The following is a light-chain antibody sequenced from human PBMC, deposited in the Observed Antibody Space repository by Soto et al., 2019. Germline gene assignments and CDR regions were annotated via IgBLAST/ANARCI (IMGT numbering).Light chain of an antibody. V-gene: IGKV3D-15*01. Sequence: EIVMTQSPATVSVSPGERVTLSCRASQSVSSNHLAWYQQKPGQAPRVLIYGASNRATGIPGRFSGSGSGTEFTLTISGLQSEDFADYYCQQYDDWPLTFGGGTKVEIK. CDR1: QSVSSN. J-gene: IGKJ4*01. CDR2: GAS. CDR3: QQYDDWPLT.